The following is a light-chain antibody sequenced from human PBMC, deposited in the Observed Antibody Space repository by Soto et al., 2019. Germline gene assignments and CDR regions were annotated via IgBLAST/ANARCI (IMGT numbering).Light chain of an antibody. V-gene: IGLV1-44*01. CDR1: SSNIGTSS. CDR3: AAWDDSLNGHV. CDR2: TTN. J-gene: IGLJ1*01. Sequence: LTQPHSASWTPGQSVTISCSGSSSNIGTSSVHWFQQLPGTAPKLLISTTNQRPSGVPERFSGSKSGTSASLAISGLQSEDEADYYCAAWDDSLNGHVFGTGTKVTVL.